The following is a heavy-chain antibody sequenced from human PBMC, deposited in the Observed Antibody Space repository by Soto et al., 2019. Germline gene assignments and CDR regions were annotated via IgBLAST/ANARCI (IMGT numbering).Heavy chain of an antibody. V-gene: IGHV1-2*02. D-gene: IGHD3-9*01. Sequence: ASVKVSCKASGYTFTGYYMHWVRQAPGQGLEWMGWINPNSGGTNYAQKFQGRVTMTRDTSTSTAYMELSRLRSDDTAVYYCARGNILTGYYNTDYWGQGTLVTVSS. J-gene: IGHJ4*02. CDR3: ARGNILTGYYNTDY. CDR2: INPNSGGT. CDR1: GYTFTGYY.